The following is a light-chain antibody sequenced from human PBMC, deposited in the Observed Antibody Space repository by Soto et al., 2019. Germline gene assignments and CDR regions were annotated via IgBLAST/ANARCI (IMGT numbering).Light chain of an antibody. CDR1: QSLSSN. V-gene: IGKV3D-15*01. CDR2: GAS. J-gene: IGKJ5*01. Sequence: EIVLTQSPGTPSLSPGERATLSCRASQSLSSNYLAWYQQRPGQAPRLLIYGASTRATGIPARFSGSGSGTEFTLTISSLQSEDFAVYYCQQYYNWPITFGQGTRLEIK. CDR3: QQYYNWPIT.